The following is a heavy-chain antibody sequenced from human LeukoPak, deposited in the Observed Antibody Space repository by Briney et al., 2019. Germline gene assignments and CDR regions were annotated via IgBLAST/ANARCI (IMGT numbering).Heavy chain of an antibody. J-gene: IGHJ4*02. CDR1: GFTFSSFA. D-gene: IGHD6-13*01. CDR2: VSGGGGGT. Sequence: SGGSLRLSCAASGFTFSSFAMSWVRQAPGKGLEWLSAVSGGGGGTYYADSVKGRFTISRDSSKDTVYLQMNSLRAEDTAIYYCAKVTSSLAGTGPRVLDYWGQGTLVTVSS. CDR3: AKVTSSLAGTGPRVLDY. V-gene: IGHV3-23*01.